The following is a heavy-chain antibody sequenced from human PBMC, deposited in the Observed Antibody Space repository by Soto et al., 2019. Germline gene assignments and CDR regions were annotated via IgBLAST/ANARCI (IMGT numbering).Heavy chain of an antibody. J-gene: IGHJ6*02. Sequence: QVQLVESGGGLVKPGGSLRLSCAASGFTFSDYYMSWVRQAPGKGLEWVSYIRSISTYANYADSVKGRFTISRDNAKNSLDLQMNSLRDDDTALYYCARLADCSNNICSYGMDVWGQGTTVTVSS. CDR1: GFTFSDYY. CDR3: ARLADCSNNICSYGMDV. V-gene: IGHV3-11*06. D-gene: IGHD4-4*01. CDR2: IRSISTYA.